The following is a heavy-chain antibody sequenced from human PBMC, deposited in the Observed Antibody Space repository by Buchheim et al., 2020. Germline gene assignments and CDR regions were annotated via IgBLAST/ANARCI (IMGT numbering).Heavy chain of an antibody. CDR3: ARDQTVAGPSTYDY. CDR1: GFTFRRYW. CDR2: INPDETNI. Sequence: EVQLVESGGGLVQPGESLRLSCAVSGFTFRRYWMHWVRQVPGKGLLWVSRINPDETNILYADSVKGRFPISSDNAKNPLYLQMNNLRVEDTAVYYCARDQTVAGPSTYDYWGQG. V-gene: IGHV3-74*01. D-gene: IGHD6-19*01. J-gene: IGHJ4*02.